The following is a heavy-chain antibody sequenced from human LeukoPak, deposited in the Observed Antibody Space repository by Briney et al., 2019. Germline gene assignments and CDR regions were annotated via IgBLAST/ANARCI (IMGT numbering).Heavy chain of an antibody. CDR1: GYTFTSYG. V-gene: IGHV1-18*01. CDR2: ISAYNGNT. D-gene: IGHD3-3*01. Sequence: GASVKVSCKASGYTFTSYGISWVRQAPGQGLEWMGWISAYNGNTNYAQKLQGRVTMTTDTSTSTAYMELRSLRSEDTAVYYCARVTTYYDFWSGYPIWGQGTMVTVSS. J-gene: IGHJ3*02. CDR3: ARVTTYYDFWSGYPI.